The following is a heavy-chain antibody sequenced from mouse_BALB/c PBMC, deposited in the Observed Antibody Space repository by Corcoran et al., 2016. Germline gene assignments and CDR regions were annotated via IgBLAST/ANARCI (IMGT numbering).Heavy chain of an antibody. CDR3: ARPGYYRYGGRYFDV. J-gene: IGHJ1*01. CDR2: INPDSSTI. CDR1: GFDFSRYW. V-gene: IGHV4-1*02. Sequence: EVKLLESGGGLVQPGGSLKLSCAASGFDFSRYWMSWVRQAPGKGLEWIGEINPDSSTINYTPSLKDKVIISRDNAKNTLYLQMSKVRSEDTALYYCARPGYYRYGGRYFDVWGAGTTVTVSS. D-gene: IGHD2-14*01.